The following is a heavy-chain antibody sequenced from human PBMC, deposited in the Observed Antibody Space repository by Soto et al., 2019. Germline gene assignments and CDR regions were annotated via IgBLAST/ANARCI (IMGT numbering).Heavy chain of an antibody. V-gene: IGHV4-59*01. CDR2: IYYSGST. CDR1: GGSISSYY. CDR3: ARAEYSSSSGARFDY. D-gene: IGHD6-6*01. J-gene: IGHJ4*02. Sequence: KASETLSLTCTVSGGSISSYYWSWIRQPPGKGLEWIGYIYYSGSTNYNPSLKSRVTISVDTSKNQFSLKLSSVTAADTAVYYCARAEYSSSSGARFDYWGQGTLVTVSS.